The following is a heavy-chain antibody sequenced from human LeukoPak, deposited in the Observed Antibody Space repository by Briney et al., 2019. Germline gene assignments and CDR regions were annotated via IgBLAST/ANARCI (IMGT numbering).Heavy chain of an antibody. CDR3: ARVRWGWLVSYTFDY. Sequence: KSSETLSLTCTVSGGSISSSSYYWGWIRQPPGKGLEWIGYIYYSGSTNYNPSLKSRVTISVDTSKNQLSLKLSSVTAADTAVYYCARVRWGWLVSYTFDYWGQGTLVTVSS. CDR2: IYYSGST. V-gene: IGHV4-61*05. CDR1: GGSISSSSYY. D-gene: IGHD6-19*01. J-gene: IGHJ4*02.